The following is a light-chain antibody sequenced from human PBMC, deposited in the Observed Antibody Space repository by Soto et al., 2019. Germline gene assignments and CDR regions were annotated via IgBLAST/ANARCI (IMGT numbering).Light chain of an antibody. CDR2: GAS. V-gene: IGKV3-20*01. Sequence: EIVLTQSPGTLSLSTGERATLSCRASQSVGSSYLAWYQQKPGQAPRLLIYGASSRATGIPDRFSGSGSGTDFTLTISRLEPEDFAVYYCQQYGSSRTFGQGTKVDIK. CDR3: QQYGSSRT. CDR1: QSVGSSY. J-gene: IGKJ1*01.